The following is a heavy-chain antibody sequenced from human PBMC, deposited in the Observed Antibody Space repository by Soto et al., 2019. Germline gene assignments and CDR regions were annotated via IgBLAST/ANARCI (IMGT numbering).Heavy chain of an antibody. J-gene: IGHJ4*02. Sequence: GGSLRLSCAASGFTFSSYEMNWVRQAPGKGLGWVSYISSSGSTIYYADSVKGRFTISRDNAKNSLYLQMNSLRAEDTAVYYCARDGGYASNDYWGQGTLVTVSS. CDR1: GFTFSSYE. V-gene: IGHV3-48*03. D-gene: IGHD5-12*01. CDR3: ARDGGYASNDY. CDR2: ISSSGSTI.